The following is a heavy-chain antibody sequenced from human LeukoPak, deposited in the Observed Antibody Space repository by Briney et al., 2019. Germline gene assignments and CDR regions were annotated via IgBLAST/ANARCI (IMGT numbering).Heavy chain of an antibody. V-gene: IGHV3-48*04. CDR1: GFTFSSYS. D-gene: IGHD6-19*01. CDR2: ISSSSSTI. CDR3: ARDVVLSGWNSFDY. Sequence: GGSLRLSCAASGFTFSSYSMNWVRQAPGKGLEWVSYISSSSSTIYYADSMKGRFTISRDNAKNSLYLQMNNLRAEDTAVYYCARDVVLSGWNSFDYWGQGTLVTVSS. J-gene: IGHJ4*02.